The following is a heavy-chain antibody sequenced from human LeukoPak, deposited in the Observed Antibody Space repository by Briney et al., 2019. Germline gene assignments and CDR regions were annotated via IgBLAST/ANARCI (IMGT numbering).Heavy chain of an antibody. D-gene: IGHD2-15*01. CDR3: ARGGYCSGGSCYLDY. V-gene: IGHV1-2*02. CDR2: INPNSGGT. J-gene: IGHJ4*02. Sequence: ASVKVSCKASGYTFTGYYMHWVRQAPGQGLEWMGWINPNSGGTNYAQKFQGRVTMTRDTSISTAYMELSSLRSEDTAVYYCARGGYCSGGSCYLDYWGQGTLVTVSS. CDR1: GYTFTGYY.